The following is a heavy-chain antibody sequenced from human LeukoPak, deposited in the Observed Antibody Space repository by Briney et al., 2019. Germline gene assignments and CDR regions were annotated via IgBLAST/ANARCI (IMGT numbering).Heavy chain of an antibody. CDR1: GGSISSGGYS. D-gene: IGHD4-23*01. Sequence: SETLSLTCAVSGGSISSGGYSWSWIRQPPGKGLEWIGYIYHSGSTYYNPSLKSRVTISVDRSKNQFSLKLSSVTAADTAVYYCARGGKTVGNWFDPWGQGTLVTVSS. V-gene: IGHV4-30-2*01. CDR3: ARGGKTVGNWFDP. CDR2: IYHSGST. J-gene: IGHJ5*02.